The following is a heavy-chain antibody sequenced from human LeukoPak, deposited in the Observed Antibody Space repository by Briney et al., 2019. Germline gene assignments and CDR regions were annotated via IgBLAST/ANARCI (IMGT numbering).Heavy chain of an antibody. J-gene: IGHJ6*03. Sequence: SETLSLTCTVSGYSISSGYYWGWIRQPPGKGLEWIGSIYHSGSTYYNPSLKTRVTISVDTSKNQFSLSLTSLTAADTAVYYCARDRKYYYHMDVWGKGTTVTVSS. CDR1: GYSISSGYY. CDR3: ARDRKYYYHMDV. CDR2: IYHSGST. V-gene: IGHV4-38-2*02.